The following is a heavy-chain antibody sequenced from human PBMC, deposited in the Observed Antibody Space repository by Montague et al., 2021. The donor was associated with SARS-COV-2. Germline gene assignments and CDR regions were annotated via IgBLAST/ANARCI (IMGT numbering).Heavy chain of an antibody. V-gene: IGHV4-59*01. CDR1: FGSISTYY. CDR3: ARQDAWAYCGDECYRGWFDS. CDR2: IFYNGST. Sequence: SETLSLTCTVSFGSISTYYWSWIRQPPGKGLEWIGFIFYNGSTKYNPSLNRRVSISLCTSKNQFSLKLSSVTAADTAVYYCARQDAWAYCGDECYRGWFDSWGQGTLVTVSS. J-gene: IGHJ5*01. D-gene: IGHD2-21*01.